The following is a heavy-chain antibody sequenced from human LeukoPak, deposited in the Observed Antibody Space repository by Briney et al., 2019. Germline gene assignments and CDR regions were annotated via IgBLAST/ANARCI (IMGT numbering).Heavy chain of an antibody. Sequence: GGSLRLSCAASGFTFSSYGMHWVRQAPGKGLEWVAFIRYDGSNKYYADSVKGRFTISRDNSKNTLYLQMNSLRAEDTAVYYRAKKQREMATIDYWGQGTLVTVSS. CDR2: IRYDGSNK. D-gene: IGHD5-24*01. CDR3: AKKQREMATIDY. J-gene: IGHJ4*02. CDR1: GFTFSSYG. V-gene: IGHV3-30*02.